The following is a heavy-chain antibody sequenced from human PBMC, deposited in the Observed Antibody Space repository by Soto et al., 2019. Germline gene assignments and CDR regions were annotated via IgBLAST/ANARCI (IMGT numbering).Heavy chain of an antibody. CDR1: GFTFSSYG. CDR3: AKASAPGGNYYPLWY. D-gene: IGHD1-26*01. CDR2: ISGSGGST. V-gene: IGHV3-23*01. J-gene: IGHJ4*02. Sequence: GGSLRLSCAASGFTFSSYGMSWVRQAPGKGLEWVSSISGSGGSTYYADSVKGRFTISRDNSKNTLYLQMNSLRAEATAVYYCAKASAPGGNYYPLWYWGQGTLVTVSS.